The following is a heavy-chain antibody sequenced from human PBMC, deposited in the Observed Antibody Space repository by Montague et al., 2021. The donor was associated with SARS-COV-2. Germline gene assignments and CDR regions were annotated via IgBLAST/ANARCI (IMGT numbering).Heavy chain of an antibody. CDR2: RYQNGAT. V-gene: IGHV4-38-2*02. Sequence: SETLSLTCSVSGISISSGYYWGWIRQTPGKGLEWIGSRYQNGATYYSPSLKRPVTILLDTSKNQFSLSLTSVTAADTAVYYCARSGVGIFDFSYFDSWGQGSLVIVSS. CDR3: ARSGVGIFDFSYFDS. D-gene: IGHD3-3*01. J-gene: IGHJ4*02. CDR1: GISISSGYY.